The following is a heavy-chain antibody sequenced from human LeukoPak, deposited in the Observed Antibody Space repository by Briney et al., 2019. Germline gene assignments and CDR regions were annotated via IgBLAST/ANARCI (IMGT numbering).Heavy chain of an antibody. CDR1: GFTVSNSY. CDR3: ARPPGLAGHYSYYYGVDV. V-gene: IGHV3-66*04. J-gene: IGHJ6*02. D-gene: IGHD6-19*01. Sequence: PGGSLRLSCAASGFTVSNSYMNWVRQAPGKGLEWVSVIYSGGNTYYADSVRGRFIISSDNSENTVYLQMNSLRAEDTAVYFCARPPGLAGHYSYYYGVDVWGQGTTVTVSS. CDR2: IYSGGNT.